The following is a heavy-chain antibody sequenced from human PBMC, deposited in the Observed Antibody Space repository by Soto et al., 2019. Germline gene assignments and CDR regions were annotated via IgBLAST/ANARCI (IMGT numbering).Heavy chain of an antibody. Sequence: QVQLVESGGGVVQPGRSLRLSCAASGFTFSSYGMHWVRQAPGKGLEWVAVISYDGRNKNYADSVKGRFTISRDNSKNTLYLQMNSLRAEDTAVYYCAKERGVEVTTPFFDYWGQGTLVTVSS. CDR1: GFTFSSYG. D-gene: IGHD4-17*01. V-gene: IGHV3-30*18. CDR3: AKERGVEVTTPFFDY. CDR2: ISYDGRNK. J-gene: IGHJ4*02.